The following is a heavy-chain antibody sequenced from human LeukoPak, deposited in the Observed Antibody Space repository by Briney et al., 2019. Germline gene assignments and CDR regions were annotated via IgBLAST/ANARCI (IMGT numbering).Heavy chain of an antibody. CDR2: IKEDGSDK. J-gene: IGHJ4*02. CDR3: ASAAGWEFGY. Sequence: GGSLRLSCAASGFTFSNYWMSWVRQAPGKGLEWVAIIKEDGSDKYYVDSVKGRFTISRDNAKNSVYLQMNSLRVEDTAVYYCASAAGWEFGYWGQGTLVTVSS. V-gene: IGHV3-7*01. CDR1: GFTFSNYW. D-gene: IGHD1-26*01.